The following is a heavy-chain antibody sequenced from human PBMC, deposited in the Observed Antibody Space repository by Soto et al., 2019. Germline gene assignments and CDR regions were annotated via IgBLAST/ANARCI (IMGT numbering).Heavy chain of an antibody. Sequence: SETLSLTCAVSGGSIDRSNYYWDWIRQPPGKGLEWIGTTYYNGNAYYNPSLKSRVTMSVDTSKNQFSLKLISVTAADTAVYYCARRFVAVVIKGWGYWGQGTLVTVSS. D-gene: IGHD3-22*01. CDR1: GGSIDRSNYY. CDR2: TYYNGNA. J-gene: IGHJ4*02. V-gene: IGHV4-39*01. CDR3: ARRFVAVVIKGWGY.